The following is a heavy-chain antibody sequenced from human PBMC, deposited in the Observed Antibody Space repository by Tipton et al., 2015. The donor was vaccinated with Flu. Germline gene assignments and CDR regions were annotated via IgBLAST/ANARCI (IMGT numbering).Heavy chain of an antibody. V-gene: IGHV3-33*03. CDR2: VWYDGGVK. J-gene: IGHJ4*02. CDR3: AVGYTPYYFDY. D-gene: IGHD6-13*01. Sequence: SLRLSCDASGFTFSDFGLHWVRQAPGKGLEWVAAVWYDGGVKYYADSVKGRFTISKDNSKNTLFLQMNSLRGEDTAVYYCAVGYTPYYFDYWGQGTLVTVSS. CDR1: GFTFSDFG.